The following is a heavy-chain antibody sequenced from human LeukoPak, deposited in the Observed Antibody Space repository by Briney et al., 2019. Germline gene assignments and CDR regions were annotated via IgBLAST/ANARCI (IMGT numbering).Heavy chain of an antibody. V-gene: IGHV4-59*08. CDR2: IYYSGST. Sequence: PSETLSLTCSVSGASITSNYWSWIRQPPGKGLEWIGYIYYSGSTYSSPSLKSRVTISIDTSENQFSLKLSSVTAADTAVYYCARQEGGIVGPYWGQGTLVTVSS. D-gene: IGHD1-26*01. CDR1: GASITSNY. CDR3: ARQEGGIVGPY. J-gene: IGHJ4*02.